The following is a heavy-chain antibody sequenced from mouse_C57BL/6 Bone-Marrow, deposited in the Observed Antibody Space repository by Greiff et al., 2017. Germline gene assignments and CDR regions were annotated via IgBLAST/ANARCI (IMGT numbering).Heavy chain of an antibody. CDR3: ARWGYYGSSLGFAY. CDR2: IYPRSGNT. J-gene: IGHJ3*01. V-gene: IGHV1-81*01. CDR1: GYTFTSYG. D-gene: IGHD1-1*01. Sequence: VKLQESGAELARPGASVKLSCKASGYTFTSYGLSWVKQRTGQGLEWIGEIYPRSGNTYYNEKFKGKATLTADKSSSTAYMELRSLTSEDSAVYFCARWGYYGSSLGFAYWGQGTLVTVSA.